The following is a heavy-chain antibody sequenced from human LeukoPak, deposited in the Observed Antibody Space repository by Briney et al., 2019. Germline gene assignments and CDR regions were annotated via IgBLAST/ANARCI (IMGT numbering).Heavy chain of an antibody. Sequence: SETPSLTCTVSGDSMSSYYWSWIRQPPGKGLEWIGYMYYSGSTNYSPSLKTRVTISVDTSENQLSLKLTSVTAADTAVYYCARCGSGWPYYFDYWGQGTLVTVSS. D-gene: IGHD6-19*01. V-gene: IGHV4-59*01. CDR3: ARCGSGWPYYFDY. J-gene: IGHJ4*02. CDR2: MYYSGST. CDR1: GDSMSSYY.